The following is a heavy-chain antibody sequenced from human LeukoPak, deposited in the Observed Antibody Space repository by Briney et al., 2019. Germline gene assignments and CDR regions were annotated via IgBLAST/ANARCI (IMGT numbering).Heavy chain of an antibody. CDR1: GFTSSSYS. Sequence: GGSLRLSCAASGFTSSSYSMNWVRQAPGKGLEWVSSISSSSSYIYYADSVKGRFTISRDNAKNSLYVQMNSLRAEDTAVYYCARDVTGATGHFDYWGQGTLVTVSS. CDR3: ARDVTGATGHFDY. J-gene: IGHJ4*02. V-gene: IGHV3-21*01. D-gene: IGHD1-26*01. CDR2: ISSSSSYI.